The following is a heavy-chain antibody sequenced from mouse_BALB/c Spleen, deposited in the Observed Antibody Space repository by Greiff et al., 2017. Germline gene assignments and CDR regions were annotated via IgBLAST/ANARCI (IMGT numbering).Heavy chain of an antibody. CDR2: INPSTGYT. Sequence: VQLHQSGAELAKPGASVKMSCKASGYTFTSYWMHWVKQRPGQGLEWIGYINPSTGYTEYNQKFKDKATLTADKSSSTAYMQLSSLTSEDSAVYYCARSGNYAFDYWGQGTTLTVSS. V-gene: IGHV1-7*01. CDR3: ARSGNYAFDY. D-gene: IGHD2-1*01. J-gene: IGHJ2*01. CDR1: GYTFTSYW.